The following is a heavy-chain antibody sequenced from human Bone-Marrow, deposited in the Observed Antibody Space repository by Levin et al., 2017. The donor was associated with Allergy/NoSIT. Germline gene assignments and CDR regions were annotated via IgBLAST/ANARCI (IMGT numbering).Heavy chain of an antibody. V-gene: IGHV3-53*01. J-gene: IGHJ6*02. CDR3: ARAPTARFTIFGVVTDTIPHYYYYYGMDV. CDR2: IYSGGST. Sequence: GESLKISCAASGFTVSSHYMSWVRQAPGKGLEWVSVIYSGGSTYYADSVKGRFTISRDNSKNTLYLQMNSLRAEDTAVYYCARAPTARFTIFGVVTDTIPHYYYYYGMDVWGQGTTVTVSS. CDR1: GFTVSSHY. D-gene: IGHD3-3*01.